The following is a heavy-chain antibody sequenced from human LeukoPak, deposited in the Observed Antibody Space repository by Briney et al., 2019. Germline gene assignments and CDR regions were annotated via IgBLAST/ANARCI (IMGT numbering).Heavy chain of an antibody. Sequence: GGPLRLSCAASGFTFSSYAMSWVRQAPGKGLEWVSAISASGGSTYYADSVKGRFTISRDNSKTTLYLQMSSLRAEDAAVYYCAKALPNSNGSGSYTFDSWGQGTLLTVSS. CDR2: ISASGGST. CDR1: GFTFSSYA. J-gene: IGHJ4*02. CDR3: AKALPNSNGSGSYTFDS. D-gene: IGHD3-10*01. V-gene: IGHV3-23*01.